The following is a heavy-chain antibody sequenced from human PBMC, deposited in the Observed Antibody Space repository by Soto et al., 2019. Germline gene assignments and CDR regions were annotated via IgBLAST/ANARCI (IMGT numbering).Heavy chain of an antibody. V-gene: IGHV3-23*01. D-gene: IGHD3-10*01. CDR2: ISGSGVTT. J-gene: IGHJ5*02. Sequence: HPGGSMKLSCAASGFTFSSYAMSWVRQAPGKGLDWVSAISGSGVTTYYADSVKGRFTISRDNSKNTLYLQMNNLGSEDTAIYYCTKDQRYYPWGQGTLVTVSS. CDR1: GFTFSSYA. CDR3: TKDQRYYP.